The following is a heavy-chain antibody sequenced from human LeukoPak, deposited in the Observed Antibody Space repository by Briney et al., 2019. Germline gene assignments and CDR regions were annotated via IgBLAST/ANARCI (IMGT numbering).Heavy chain of an antibody. J-gene: IGHJ4*02. CDR1: GFTFSSYS. CDR2: ISGSGGST. V-gene: IGHV3-23*01. D-gene: IGHD6-19*01. Sequence: PGGSLRLSCAASGFTFSSYSMNWVRQAPGKGLEWVSAISGSGGSTYYADSVKGRFTISRDNSKNTLYLQMNSLRAEDTAVYYCAKDLSGAVAGTFDYWGQGTLVTVSS. CDR3: AKDLSGAVAGTFDY.